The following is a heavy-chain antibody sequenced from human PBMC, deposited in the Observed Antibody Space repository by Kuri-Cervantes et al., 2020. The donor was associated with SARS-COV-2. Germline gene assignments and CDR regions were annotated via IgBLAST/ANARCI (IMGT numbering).Heavy chain of an antibody. J-gene: IGHJ2*01. CDR1: GYTFTSYD. CDR2: MNPNSGNT. D-gene: IGHD3-3*01. CDR3: ARAHAYDFWSGYSHWYFDL. Sequence: ASVKVSCKASGYTFTSYDINWVRQATGQGLEWMGWMNPNSGNTGYAQKFQCRVTITRNTSILTAYMELSSLRSEDTAVYYCARAHAYDFWSGYSHWYFDLWGRGTLVTVSS. V-gene: IGHV1-8*03.